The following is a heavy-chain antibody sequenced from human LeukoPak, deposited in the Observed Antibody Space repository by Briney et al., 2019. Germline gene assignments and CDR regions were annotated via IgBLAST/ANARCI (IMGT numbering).Heavy chain of an antibody. D-gene: IGHD3-22*01. CDR3: ARDSVYYYDSSGRNNFDY. CDR1: GFTVSSNY. V-gene: IGHV3-66*01. Sequence: PGGSLRLSCAASGFTVSSNYMSWVRQAPGKGLEWVSVIYSGGSTYYADSVKGRFTISRDNSKNSLYLQMNSLRAEDTAVYYCARDSVYYYDSSGRNNFDYWGQGTLVTVSS. J-gene: IGHJ4*02. CDR2: IYSGGST.